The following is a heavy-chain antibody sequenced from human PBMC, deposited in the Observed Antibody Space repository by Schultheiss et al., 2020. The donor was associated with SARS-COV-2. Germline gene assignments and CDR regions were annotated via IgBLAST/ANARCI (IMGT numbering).Heavy chain of an antibody. Sequence: SQTLSLTCTVSGGSISSGSYYWSWIRQPPGKGLEWIGYIYYSGSTNYNPSLKSRVAISKDTSKNQVSLKLTSVTAADTAVYYCARVPGYYGMDVWGQGTTVTVSS. D-gene: IGHD1-1*01. CDR1: GGSISSGSYY. V-gene: IGHV4-31*03. CDR3: ARVPGYYGMDV. J-gene: IGHJ6*02. CDR2: IYYSGST.